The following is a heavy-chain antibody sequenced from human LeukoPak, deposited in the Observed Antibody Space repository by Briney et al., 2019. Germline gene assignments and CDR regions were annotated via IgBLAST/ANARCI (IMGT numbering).Heavy chain of an antibody. CDR1: GGSISSTNYY. CDR3: ARGGWSLDL. V-gene: IGHV4-61*05. D-gene: IGHD1-26*01. J-gene: IGHJ2*01. CDR2: IYYSGST. Sequence: SETLSLTCTVSGGSISSTNYYWGWIRQPPGRGLEWIGYIYYSGSTNYNSSLKSRVTISVDTSKNQFSLKLSSVTAADTAVYYCARGGWSLDLWGRGTLVTVSS.